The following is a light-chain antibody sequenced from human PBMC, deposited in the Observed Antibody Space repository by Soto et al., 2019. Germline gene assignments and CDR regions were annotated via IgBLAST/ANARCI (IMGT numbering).Light chain of an antibody. CDR2: GVY. CDR3: QYLNGAPTIT. J-gene: IGKJ5*01. V-gene: IGKV1-9*01. CDR1: QDVSDF. Sequence: DIHLTQSPSILSASVGDRVTLTCRASQDVSDFLAWYQHAPGKAPNLLIYGVYTLQSGVPSRFSGSGSGTEFSLTITSLQPEDFATYYGQYLNGAPTITFGQGTRLEIK.